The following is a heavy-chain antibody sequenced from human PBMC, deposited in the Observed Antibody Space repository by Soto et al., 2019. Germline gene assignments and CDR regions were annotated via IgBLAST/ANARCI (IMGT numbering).Heavy chain of an antibody. CDR1: GDNFTSYG. CDR3: ARDLYYSSGRYFDHDAFDI. J-gene: IGHJ3*02. D-gene: IGHD6-19*01. Sequence: QVQLVQSGADVKKPGASVKVSCKASGDNFTSYGISWVRQAPGQGLEWMGWISPHNDRTKYARRFQDRVTMTTETPTSTVYMELGSLRSDDTAVYYCARDLYYSSGRYFDHDAFDIWGQGTVVTVSS. V-gene: IGHV1-18*01. CDR2: ISPHNDRT.